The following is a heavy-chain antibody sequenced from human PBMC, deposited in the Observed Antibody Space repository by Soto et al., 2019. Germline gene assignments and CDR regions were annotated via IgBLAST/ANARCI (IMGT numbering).Heavy chain of an antibody. CDR3: ARSGYYDTTGYYPFYYYYYGLDV. V-gene: IGHV5-51*01. J-gene: IGHJ6*02. CDR1: GYSFTNYW. D-gene: IGHD3-22*01. CDR2: TFPGNSET. Sequence: GESLTISCKGSGYSFTNYWIGWVRQMAGKGLEVMGITFPGNSETRYSPSLQGHVTISADKSISTAYLQWSSLKASDTALYYCARSGYYDTTGYYPFYYYYYGLDVWGQGTTVTVSS.